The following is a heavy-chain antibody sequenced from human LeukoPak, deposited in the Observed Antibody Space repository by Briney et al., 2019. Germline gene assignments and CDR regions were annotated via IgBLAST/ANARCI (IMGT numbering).Heavy chain of an antibody. CDR3: ARVESGAVAGTGDVFDI. D-gene: IGHD6-19*01. V-gene: IGHV3-74*01. CDR1: GFTLSSYW. J-gene: IGHJ3*02. CDR2: VNRDGSST. Sequence: PGGSLRLSCAAPGFTLSSYWMHWVRQAPGKGLVWVSRVNRDGSSTVYADSVKGRFPISRDNAKNTLYLQMNSLRAEDTAVYYCARVESGAVAGTGDVFDIWGQGTLVTVSS.